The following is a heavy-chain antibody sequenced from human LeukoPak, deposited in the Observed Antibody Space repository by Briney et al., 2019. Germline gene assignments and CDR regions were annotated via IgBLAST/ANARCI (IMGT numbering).Heavy chain of an antibody. V-gene: IGHV3-9*01. CDR3: AKDQSRAYYYGMDV. Sequence: GGSLRLSCAASGFTFDDYAMHWVRQAPGKGLEWVSGISWNSGSRGYADSVKGRFTISRDNAKNSLYLQMNNLRAEDTALYYCAKDQSRAYYYGMDVWGQGTTVTVSS. CDR2: ISWNSGSR. CDR1: GFTFDDYA. J-gene: IGHJ6*02.